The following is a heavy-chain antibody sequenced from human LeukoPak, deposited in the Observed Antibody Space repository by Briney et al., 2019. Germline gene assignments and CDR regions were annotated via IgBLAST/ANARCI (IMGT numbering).Heavy chain of an antibody. CDR1: GFTLRNYA. CDR3: AKDAKAGTENWFDP. CDR2: MSGSGGST. V-gene: IGHV3-23*01. Sequence: GGSLRLSCAASGFTLRNYAMSWVRQAPGKGLEWASAMSGSGGSTYYADSVKGRFTISRDNSKNTLYLQMNSLRAEDTAVYYCAKDAKAGTENWFDPWGQGTLVTVSS. J-gene: IGHJ5*02.